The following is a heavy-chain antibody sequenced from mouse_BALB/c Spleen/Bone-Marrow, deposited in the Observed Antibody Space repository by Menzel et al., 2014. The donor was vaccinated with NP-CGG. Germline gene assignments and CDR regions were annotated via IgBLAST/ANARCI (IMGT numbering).Heavy chain of an antibody. CDR3: ARGTYRYYFDY. Sequence: VKLQESGAELMKPGASVKISCKATGYTFSSYWIEWVKQRPGHGLEWIGEILPGSGTTNYNEKFKGKATFTADTSPNTAYMQLSSLTSEDSAVYYCARGTYRYYFDYWGKGTTLTVSS. V-gene: IGHV1-9*01. J-gene: IGHJ2*01. D-gene: IGHD2-14*01. CDR1: GYTFSSYW. CDR2: ILPGSGTT.